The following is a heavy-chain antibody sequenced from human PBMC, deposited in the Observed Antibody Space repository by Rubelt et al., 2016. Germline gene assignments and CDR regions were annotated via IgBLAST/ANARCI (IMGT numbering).Heavy chain of an antibody. V-gene: IGHV3-23*01. D-gene: IGHD6-6*01. Sequence: RGLEWVSAISGSGGSTYYADSVKGRFTISRDNSKNTLYLQMNSLRAEDTAVYYCAKEGIAARPPLDYWGQGTLVTVSS. CDR3: AKEGIAARPPLDY. J-gene: IGHJ4*02. CDR2: ISGSGGST.